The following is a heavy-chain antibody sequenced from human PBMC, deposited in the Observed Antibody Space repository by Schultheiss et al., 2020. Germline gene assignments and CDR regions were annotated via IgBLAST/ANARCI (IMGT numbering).Heavy chain of an antibody. CDR1: GGTFSSYA. CDR3: ARDRDYYGSGSYPF. CDR2: IIPIFGTA. D-gene: IGHD3-10*01. J-gene: IGHJ4*02. Sequence: KISCKASGGTFSSYAISWVRQAPGQGLEWMGGIIPIFGTANYAQKFQGRVTITADESTSTAYMELSSLRSEDTAVYYCARDRDYYGSGSYPFWGQGTLVTVSS. V-gene: IGHV1-69*01.